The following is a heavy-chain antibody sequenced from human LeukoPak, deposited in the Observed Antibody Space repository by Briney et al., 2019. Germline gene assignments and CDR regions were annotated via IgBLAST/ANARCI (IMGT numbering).Heavy chain of an antibody. CDR3: AGPRYCSSTSCSFDY. CDR2: IIPIFGIA. V-gene: IGHV1-69*04. J-gene: IGHJ4*02. D-gene: IGHD2-2*01. CDR1: GGTFSSYA. Sequence: ASAKVSCKASGGTFSSYAISWVRQAPGQGLEWMGRIIPIFGIANYAQKFQGRVTITADKSTSTAYMELSSLRSEDTAVYYCAGPRYCSSTSCSFDYWGQGTLVTVSS.